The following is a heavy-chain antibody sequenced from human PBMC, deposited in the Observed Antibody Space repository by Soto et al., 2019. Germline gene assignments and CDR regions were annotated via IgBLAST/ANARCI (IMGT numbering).Heavy chain of an antibody. J-gene: IGHJ6*02. CDR1: GFTFSNAL. D-gene: IGHD3-16*01. V-gene: IGHV3-15*01. Sequence: PGGSLRLSCAASGFTFSNALMSWVRQAPGKGLEWVGRIKSKTDGGTTDYAAPVKGRFTISRDDSKNTLYLQMNSLKTEDTAVYYWTALSIMNTFGAPYYGMDVWGQGTTVTVSS. CDR3: TALSIMNTFGAPYYGMDV. CDR2: IKSKTDGGTT.